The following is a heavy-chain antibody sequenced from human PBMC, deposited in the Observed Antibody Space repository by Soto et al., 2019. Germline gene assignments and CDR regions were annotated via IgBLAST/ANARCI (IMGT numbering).Heavy chain of an antibody. CDR3: ARGGYCSSTSCYPIDY. V-gene: IGHV4-61*01. D-gene: IGHD2-2*01. CDR2: IYYSGST. J-gene: IGHJ4*02. CDR1: GGSVSSGSFY. Sequence: PSETLSLTCTVSGGSVSSGSFYWSWIRQPLGKGLEWIGYIYYSGSTTYNPSLKSRVTISVDTSKNQFSLKLSSVTAADTAVYYCARGGYCSSTSCYPIDYWGQGTLVTVSS.